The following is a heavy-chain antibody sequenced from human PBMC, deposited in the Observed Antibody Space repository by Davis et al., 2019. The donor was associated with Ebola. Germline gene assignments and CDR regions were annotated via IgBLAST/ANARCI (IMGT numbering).Heavy chain of an antibody. CDR2: ISPGGSTI. D-gene: IGHD4-17*01. CDR1: GFSFSDFY. Sequence: GESLKISCAASGFSFSDFYMSWIRLAPGKGLEWVSYISPGGSTIYYADHVKGRFTISRDNAKDSLYLQMNSLRAEDTAVYYCARDLYGDFSAFDVWGQGTMVTVSS. V-gene: IGHV3-11*04. J-gene: IGHJ3*01. CDR3: ARDLYGDFSAFDV.